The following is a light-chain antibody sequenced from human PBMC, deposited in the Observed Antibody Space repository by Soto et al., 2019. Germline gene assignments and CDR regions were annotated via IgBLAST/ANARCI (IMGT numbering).Light chain of an antibody. V-gene: IGLV2-14*01. Sequence: QSALTQPAAVSGSPGQSITISCTGSSSDIGTYNYVSWYQQLPGKAPKLMIYEVTNRPSGVSNRFSGSKSGNTASLTISGLQAEDEADYYCSSYAGSSIPVVFGGGTKLTVL. CDR3: SSYAGSSIPVV. CDR2: EVT. CDR1: SSDIGTYNY. J-gene: IGLJ2*01.